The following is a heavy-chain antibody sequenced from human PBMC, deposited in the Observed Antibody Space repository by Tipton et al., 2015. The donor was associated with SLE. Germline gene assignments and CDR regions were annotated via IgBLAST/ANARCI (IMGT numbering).Heavy chain of an antibody. CDR2: INPSGGYT. J-gene: IGHJ4*02. CDR3: ARGDLLWFNFDY. D-gene: IGHD3-10*01. CDR1: GYTFTNYF. Sequence: QLVQSGAEVKKPGASVKVSCKSSGYTFTNYFLHWVRQAPGQGLEWMGIINPSGGYTTYAQNFQGRVTMTRDTSTSTVYMELSSLKSADTAVYYCARGDLLWFNFDYWGQGTLVTVSS. V-gene: IGHV1-46*01.